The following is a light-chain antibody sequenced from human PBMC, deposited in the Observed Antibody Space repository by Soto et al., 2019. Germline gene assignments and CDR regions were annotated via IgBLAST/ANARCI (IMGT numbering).Light chain of an antibody. CDR2: EVS. J-gene: IGLJ2*01. CDR1: SSDVGAYNF. CDR3: SSYAGSNNLL. V-gene: IGLV2-8*01. Sequence: QSALTQSPSASGSPGQSVTISCTGTSSDVGAYNFVSWYQQRPGKAPKLMIYEVSKRLSGVPDRFSGSKSGNTASLTVSGLQAEDEADYYCSSYAGSNNLLFGGGTKLTVL.